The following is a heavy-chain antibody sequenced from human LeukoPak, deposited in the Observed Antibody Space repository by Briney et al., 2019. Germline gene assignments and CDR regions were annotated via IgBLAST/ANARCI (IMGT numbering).Heavy chain of an antibody. CDR3: TRGLPRDGLVVIAAANEY. J-gene: IGHJ4*02. Sequence: GASVKVSCKASGYTFTSYAMHWVRQAPGQRLEWMGWINAGNGNTKYSQKFQGRVTITRDTSISAAYMELSRLTSEDTGVYYCTRGLPRDGLVVIAAANEYWGQGSLVTVSS. CDR1: GYTFTSYA. CDR2: INAGNGNT. V-gene: IGHV1-3*01. D-gene: IGHD2-2*01.